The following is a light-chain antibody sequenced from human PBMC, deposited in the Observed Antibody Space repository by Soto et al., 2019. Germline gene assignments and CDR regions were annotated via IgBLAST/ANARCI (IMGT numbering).Light chain of an antibody. CDR1: QSVSSSY. CDR2: GAS. CDR3: QQYGSSPQT. V-gene: IGKV3-20*01. J-gene: IGKJ1*01. Sequence: EIVLTQSPGTLSFXXVXXXXXXXSSSQSVSSSYLAWYQQKPGQAPRLLIYGASSRATGIPDRFSGSGSGTDFTLTISRLEPEDFAVYYCQQYGSSPQTFGQGTKVDIK.